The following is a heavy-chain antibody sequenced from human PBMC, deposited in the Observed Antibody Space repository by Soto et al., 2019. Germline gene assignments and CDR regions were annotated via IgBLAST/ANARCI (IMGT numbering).Heavy chain of an antibody. CDR3: ARGLSGSYSYYYYGMDV. J-gene: IGHJ6*02. CDR2: LSWNSDNI. V-gene: IGHV3-9*01. Sequence: EVQLVESGGGLVQPGRSLRLSCVASGFTFDDYAMHWVRQAPGKGLEWVSGLSWNSDNIGYADSVKGRFTISRDNAKNSLYLQMNSLKPEDTALYYCARGLSGSYSYYYYGMDVWGQGTTVTVSS. D-gene: IGHD1-26*01. CDR1: GFTFDDYA.